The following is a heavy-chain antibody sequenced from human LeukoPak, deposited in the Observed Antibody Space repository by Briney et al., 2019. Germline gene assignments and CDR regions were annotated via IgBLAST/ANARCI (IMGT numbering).Heavy chain of an antibody. Sequence: GRSLRLSCAASGFTFSSYGMHWVRQAPGKGLEWVAVISYDGSNKYYADSVKGRFTISRDNSKNTLYLQMNSLRAEDTAVYCCAKPPWTGTPAFDIWGQGTMVTVSS. CDR3: AKPPWTGTPAFDI. D-gene: IGHD1-1*01. CDR2: ISYDGSNK. V-gene: IGHV3-30*18. J-gene: IGHJ3*02. CDR1: GFTFSSYG.